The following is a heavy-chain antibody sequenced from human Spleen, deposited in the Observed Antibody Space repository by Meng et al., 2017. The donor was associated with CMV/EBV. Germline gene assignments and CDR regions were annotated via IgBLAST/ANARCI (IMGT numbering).Heavy chain of an antibody. J-gene: IGHJ4*02. V-gene: IGHV3-23*01. CDR1: GFTFSNFA. CDR3: AKGYCSSTSCPNGN. CDR2: ISGSGGST. D-gene: IGHD2-2*01. Sequence: GESLKISCAASGFTFSNFAMHWVRQAPGKGLEWVSAISGSGGSTYYADSVKGRFTISRDNSKNTLYLQMNSLRAEDTAVYYCAKGYCSSTSCPNGNWGQGTLVTVSS.